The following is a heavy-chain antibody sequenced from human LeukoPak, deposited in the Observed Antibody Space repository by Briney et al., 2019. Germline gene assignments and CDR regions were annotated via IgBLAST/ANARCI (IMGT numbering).Heavy chain of an antibody. Sequence: GGSLRLSCAASGFTFSSYRMYWVRQAPGKGLVWVSRINSDGSRTTYADSVNGRFTISRDTAKTSLYLQMNSLRVEDTAVYYCARHLSGVSGYTYGRGIDYWGQGTLVTVSS. CDR3: ARHLSGVSGYTYGRGIDY. CDR2: INSDGSRT. J-gene: IGHJ4*02. D-gene: IGHD5-18*01. CDR1: GFTFSSYR. V-gene: IGHV3-74*01.